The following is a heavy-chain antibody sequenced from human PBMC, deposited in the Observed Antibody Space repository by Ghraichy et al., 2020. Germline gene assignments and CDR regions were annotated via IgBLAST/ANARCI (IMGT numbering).Heavy chain of an antibody. CDR2: INQDGGEK. CDR3: ARDDATGTRGFYYGLDV. V-gene: IGHV3-7*01. CDR1: GFTFSGYW. J-gene: IGHJ6*02. D-gene: IGHD1-1*01. Sequence: GGSLRLSCAASGFTFSGYWMNWVRQAPGKGLEWVANINQDGGEKYYVDSVKGRFTISRDNAKTSVYLQMNSLRAEDTAVYYCARDDATGTRGFYYGLDVWGQGTTVTVSS.